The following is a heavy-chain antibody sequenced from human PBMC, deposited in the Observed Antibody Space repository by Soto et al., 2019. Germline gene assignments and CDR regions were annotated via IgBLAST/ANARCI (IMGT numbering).Heavy chain of an antibody. J-gene: IGHJ5*02. CDR2: ISGSGGST. CDR3: AKVGGSSSRAGPVWFDP. Sequence: GGSLRLSCAASGFTFSSYEMNWVRQAPGKWLEWVSAISGSGGSTYYADSVKGRFTISRDNSKNTLYLQMNSLRAEDTAVYYCAKVGGSSSRAGPVWFDPWGQGTLVTVSS. V-gene: IGHV3-23*01. CDR1: GFTFSSYE. D-gene: IGHD6-13*01.